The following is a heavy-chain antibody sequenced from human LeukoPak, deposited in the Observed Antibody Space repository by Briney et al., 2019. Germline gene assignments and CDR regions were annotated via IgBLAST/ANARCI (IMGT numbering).Heavy chain of an antibody. CDR1: GYTVTGYY. CDR3: AATVVVEAEPGDAFDI. Sequence: GSSVKVSCKASGYTVTGYYMHWVRQAPGQGRAGMGWINPNSGGTNYAQKFQGRVTMTRDTSISTAYMELSRLRSDDTAVYYCAATVVVEAEPGDAFDIWGQGTMVTVPS. D-gene: IGHD2-15*01. J-gene: IGHJ3*02. V-gene: IGHV1-2*02. CDR2: INPNSGGT.